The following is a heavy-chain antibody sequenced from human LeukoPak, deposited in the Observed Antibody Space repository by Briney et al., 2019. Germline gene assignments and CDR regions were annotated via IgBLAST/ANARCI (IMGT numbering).Heavy chain of an antibody. Sequence: QPGGSLRLSCAASGFTFSSYAVSWVRQAPGKGLEWVSSITSSGAATYYADSVKGRFTISRDSSDNTLYLQMNSLRAEDTAVYYCAKDRPNYYGSNGHYYKLNGDCWGQGTLVTVSS. V-gene: IGHV3-23*01. CDR1: GFTFSSYA. D-gene: IGHD3-22*01. CDR3: AKDRPNYYGSNGHYYKLNGDC. CDR2: ITSSGAAT. J-gene: IGHJ4*02.